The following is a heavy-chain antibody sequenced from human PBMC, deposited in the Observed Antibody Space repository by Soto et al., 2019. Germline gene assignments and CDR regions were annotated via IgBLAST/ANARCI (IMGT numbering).Heavy chain of an antibody. CDR1: GFTFTIFA. V-gene: IGHV3-23*01. J-gene: IGHJ4*02. Sequence: GGSLRLSCAASGFTFTIFAMSWVRQSPGKGLEWVSTISGSGGSTYYADAVKGRFTISRDNSMGALYLQMKSLRVEDTAIYYCAKEVSLGSTVDLGYWGQGTLVTVSS. D-gene: IGHD7-27*01. CDR3: AKEVSLGSTVDLGY. CDR2: ISGSGGST.